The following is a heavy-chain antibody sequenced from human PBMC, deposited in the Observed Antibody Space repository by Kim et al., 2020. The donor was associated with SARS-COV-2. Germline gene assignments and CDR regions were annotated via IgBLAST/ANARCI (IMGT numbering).Heavy chain of an antibody. Sequence: SETLSLTCAVYGGSFSGYYWSWIRQPPGKGLEWIGEINHSGSTNYNPSLKSRVTISVDTSKNQFSLKLSSVTAADTAVYYCARGRSWGDSSGYYSHSDYWGQGTLVTVSS. V-gene: IGHV4-34*01. D-gene: IGHD3-22*01. CDR1: GGSFSGYY. CDR3: ARGRSWGDSSGYYSHSDY. J-gene: IGHJ4*02. CDR2: INHSGST.